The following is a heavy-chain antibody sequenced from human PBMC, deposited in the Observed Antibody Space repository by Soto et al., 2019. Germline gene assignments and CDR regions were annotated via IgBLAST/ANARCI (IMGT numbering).Heavy chain of an antibody. CDR2: ISRSSTGI. D-gene: IGHD6-19*01. CDR3: GGAGTWGLDV. CDR1: GFTFSLYS. J-gene: IGHJ6*02. Sequence: EVQLVESGGGLVQPGGSLRLSCAASGFTFSLYSMSWVRQAPGKGLEWVSYISRSSTGIHYADSVKGRFTISRDDATNSMHMQMNSLRDGDTAVCYWGGAGTWGLDVWGQGTTVSISS. V-gene: IGHV3-48*02.